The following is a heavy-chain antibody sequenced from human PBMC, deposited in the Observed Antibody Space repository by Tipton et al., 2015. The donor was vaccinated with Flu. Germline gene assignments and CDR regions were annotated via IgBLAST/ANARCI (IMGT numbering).Heavy chain of an antibody. CDR3: ARQDCSTSTCYIDY. V-gene: IGHV5-51*01. CDR2: IYPDDSDT. CDR1: GDSFITYW. Sequence: QLVQSGAEVKKPGESLKISCKGFGDSFITYWIGWVRQMPGKGLEWMGIIYPDDSDTKYSPSFQGQVTISADKSLNTAYLQWTSLEASDTAMYYCARQDCSTSTCYIDYWGQGTLVTFSS. D-gene: IGHD2-2*02. J-gene: IGHJ4*02.